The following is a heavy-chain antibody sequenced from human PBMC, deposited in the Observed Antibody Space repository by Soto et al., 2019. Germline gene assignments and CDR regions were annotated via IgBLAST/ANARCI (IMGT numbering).Heavy chain of an antibody. CDR3: ARDSYSSTWYY. CDR2: ISSSSSTI. D-gene: IGHD6-13*01. J-gene: IGHJ4*02. V-gene: IGHV3-48*01. Sequence: PGGSLRLSCAASGFTFSSYSMNLVRQAPGKGLEWVSYISSSSSTIYYADSVKGRFTISRDNAKNSLYLQMNSLRAEDTALYYWARDSYSSTWYYGGQGTLVTVSS. CDR1: GFTFSSYS.